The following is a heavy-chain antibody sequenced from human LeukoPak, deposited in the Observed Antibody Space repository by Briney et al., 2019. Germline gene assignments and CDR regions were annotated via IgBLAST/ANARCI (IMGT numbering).Heavy chain of an antibody. CDR3: GEGDY. CDR2: INPYNGDT. V-gene: IGHV1-18*01. CDR1: GCTFTSYG. J-gene: IGHJ4*02. Sequence: ASVKVSCKASGCTFTSYGISWVRQAPGQRLEWMGRINPYNGDTNYAQKFQGRVTMTTDTSTTTAYMELRSLRSDDTAVYYCGEGDYWGQGTLVTVSS.